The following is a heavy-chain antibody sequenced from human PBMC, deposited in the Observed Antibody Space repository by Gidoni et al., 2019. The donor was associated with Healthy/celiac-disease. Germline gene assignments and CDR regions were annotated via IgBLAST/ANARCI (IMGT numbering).Heavy chain of an antibody. V-gene: IGHV1-69*01. J-gene: IGHJ4*02. CDR2: IIPIFGTA. D-gene: IGHD1-26*01. Sequence: QVQLVQSAAEVKKPGSSVKVSCKASGGTFSSYAISWVRQAPGQGLEWMGGIIPIFGTANYAQKFQGRVTITADESTSTAYMELSSLRSEDTAVYYCAREGGSGSYQYFDYWGQGTLVTVSS. CDR3: AREGGSGSYQYFDY. CDR1: GGTFSSYA.